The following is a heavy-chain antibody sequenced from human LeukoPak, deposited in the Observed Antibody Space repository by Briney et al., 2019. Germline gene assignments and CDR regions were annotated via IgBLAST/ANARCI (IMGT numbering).Heavy chain of an antibody. CDR2: ISSGGITI. CDR1: GFTFSDYE. CDR3: ARDKVNSNWNYGMDV. J-gene: IGHJ6*02. V-gene: IGHV3-48*03. D-gene: IGHD1-1*01. Sequence: GGSLRLSCAASGFTFSDYEMNWVRQAPGKGLEWVSYISSGGITIYYADSVKGRFTISRDNAKNSLYLQMNSLRAEDTAVYYCARDKVNSNWNYGMDVWGQGTTVIVSS.